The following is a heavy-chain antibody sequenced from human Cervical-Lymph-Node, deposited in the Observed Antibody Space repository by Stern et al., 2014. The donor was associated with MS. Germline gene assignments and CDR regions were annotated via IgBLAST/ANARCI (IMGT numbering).Heavy chain of an antibody. J-gene: IGHJ4*02. CDR2: FDPEDGET. CDR3: ATDRGVK. V-gene: IGHV1-24*01. CDR1: GHPLSELA. D-gene: IGHD3-10*01. Sequence: QMQLVQSGAEVKKPGASVTVSCNVAGHPLSELAMHWLRQLPTRGLEWMGQFDPEDGETVYAQQFQGRLSMTEDTSTGTAYMTLTALRSEDTAVYYCATDRGVKWGQGTLVTVSS.